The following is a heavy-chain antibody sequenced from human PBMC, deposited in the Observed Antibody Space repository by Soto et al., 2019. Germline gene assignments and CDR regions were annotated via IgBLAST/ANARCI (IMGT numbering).Heavy chain of an antibody. D-gene: IGHD1-26*01. CDR2: ISAYNGNT. CDR3: AREGIVGATTIEYFQH. J-gene: IGHJ1*01. CDR1: GDTFTSYG. Sequence: GAPAELSCKASGDTFTSYGSSWVRQAPRQGLEWMGWISAYNGNTNYAQKLQGRVTMTTDTSTSTAYMELRSLRSDDTAVYYCAREGIVGATTIEYFQHWGQGTLVTVSS. V-gene: IGHV1-18*01.